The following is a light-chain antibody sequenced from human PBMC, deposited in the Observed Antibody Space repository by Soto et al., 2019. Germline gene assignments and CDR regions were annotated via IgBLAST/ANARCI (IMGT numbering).Light chain of an antibody. CDR3: QQRATWPPLIT. Sequence: EIVLTQSPATLSLSPGERATLSCRTSQSVTTNFAWYQHKPGQAPRLLIYDISNRATGIPDRFSGSGSGTDFTLSISSLEPEDFVVYYCQQRATWPPLITVGPGTKVEIK. J-gene: IGKJ3*01. CDR1: QSVTTN. CDR2: DIS. V-gene: IGKV3-11*01.